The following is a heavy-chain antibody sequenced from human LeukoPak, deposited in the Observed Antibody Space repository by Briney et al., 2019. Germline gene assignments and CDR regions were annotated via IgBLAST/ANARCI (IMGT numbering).Heavy chain of an antibody. D-gene: IGHD3-22*01. CDR1: GGSIRNYF. CDR2: IYTSGST. J-gene: IGHJ4*02. CDR3: ARESKSYDGSGFYHDY. V-gene: IGHV4-4*07. Sequence: SETLSLTCSVSGGSIRNYFWSWIRQPAGKGLEWIGRIYTSGSTDYHPSLRSRVTMSVDTSRNQFSLKLTSMTAADTAVYYCARESKSYDGSGFYHDYWGQGTLVAVSS.